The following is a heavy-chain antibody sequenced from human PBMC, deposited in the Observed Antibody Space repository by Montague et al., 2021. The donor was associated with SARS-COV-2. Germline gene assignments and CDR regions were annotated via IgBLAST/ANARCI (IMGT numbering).Heavy chain of an antibody. J-gene: IGHJ4*02. D-gene: IGHD6-25*01. CDR1: GGSVSSGGYY. CDR3: ARVSLAAAATRSDY. CDR2: IYYSGST. V-gene: IGHV4-61*08. Sequence: SETLSLTCTVSGGSVSSGGYYWRWIRQHPGKGLEWIGYIYYSGSTNYNPSLKSRVTISLDTSKNQFSLKLTSVTAADTAVYYCARVSLAAAATRSDYWGQGTLVTVSS.